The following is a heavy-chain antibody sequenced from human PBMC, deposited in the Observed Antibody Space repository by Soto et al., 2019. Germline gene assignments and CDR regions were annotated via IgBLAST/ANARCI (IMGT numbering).Heavy chain of an antibody. V-gene: IGHV1-2*02. CDR1: GYTFSDYY. CDR2: INANSGGT. Sequence: ASVKVSCKASGYTFSDYYMHWVRQAPGQGLEWMGWINANSGGTTYAQKFQGRVTMTRDTSTSTAYMELSRLSSDDTAIYYCGRLQIEVAGSNWGQGTLVTVSS. CDR3: GRLQIEVAGSN. J-gene: IGHJ4*02. D-gene: IGHD6-19*01.